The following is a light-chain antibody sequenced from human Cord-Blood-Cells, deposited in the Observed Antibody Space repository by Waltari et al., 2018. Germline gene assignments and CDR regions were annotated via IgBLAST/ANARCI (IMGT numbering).Light chain of an antibody. V-gene: IGKV1-39*01. CDR3: QQSYSTPYS. CDR1: QSIRSY. J-gene: IGKJ2*03. CDR2: AAS. Sequence: DLQMPQSPSSLSASVGDRVTITCRASQSIRSYLNWYQQKPGKAPKLLIYAASSLQSGVPSRFSGSGSGTDFTLTISSLQPEDFATYYCQQSYSTPYSFGQGTKLEIK.